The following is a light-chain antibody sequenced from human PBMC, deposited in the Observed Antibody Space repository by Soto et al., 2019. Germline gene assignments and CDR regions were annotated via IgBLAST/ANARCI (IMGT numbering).Light chain of an antibody. J-gene: IGLJ2*01. CDR3: CSYTSGSTLVV. V-gene: IGLV2-14*03. CDR1: SSDVGGYNY. Sequence: QSALTQPASVSGSPGQSITISCAGTSSDVGGYNYVSWYQQHPGKAPKLIIHDVSNRPSGISNRFSGSKSGNTASLTISGLQAEDEADYFCCSYTSGSTLVVFGGGTKLTVL. CDR2: DVS.